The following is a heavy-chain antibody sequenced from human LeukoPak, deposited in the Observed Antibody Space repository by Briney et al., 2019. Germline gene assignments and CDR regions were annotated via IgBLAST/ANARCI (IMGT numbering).Heavy chain of an antibody. J-gene: IGHJ4*02. CDR1: GFTFSSYG. Sequence: PGRSLRLSCAASGFTFSSYGMPWVRQAPGKGLEWVAVISYDGSNKYYADSVKGRFTISRDNSKNTLYLQMNSLRAEDTAVYYCAKDLGYCSSTSCYVHWGQGTLVTVSS. CDR3: AKDLGYCSSTSCYVH. CDR2: ISYDGSNK. D-gene: IGHD2-2*01. V-gene: IGHV3-30*18.